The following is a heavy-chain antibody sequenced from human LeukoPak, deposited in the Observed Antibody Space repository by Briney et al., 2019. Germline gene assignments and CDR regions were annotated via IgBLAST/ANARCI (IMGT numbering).Heavy chain of an antibody. CDR3: ARGSKGSGSYSRAYYYYMDV. D-gene: IGHD3-10*01. J-gene: IGHJ6*03. Sequence: SETLSLTCAVYGGSFSGYYWSWIRQPPGKGLELIGEINHIGSTNYNPSLKSRVTISVDTSKHQFSLKLRSVTAADTAVYYCARGSKGSGSYSRAYYYYMDVWGKGTTVTISS. CDR2: INHIGST. CDR1: GGSFSGYY. V-gene: IGHV4-34*01.